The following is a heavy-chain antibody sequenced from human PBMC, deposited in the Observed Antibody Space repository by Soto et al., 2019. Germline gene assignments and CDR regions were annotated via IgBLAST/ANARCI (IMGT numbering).Heavy chain of an antibody. CDR2: IYYSGST. V-gene: IGHV4-31*03. CDR3: ARGREVVVAATPYFDY. CDR1: GGSISSGGYY. Sequence: QVQLQESGPGLVKPSQTLSLTCTVSGGSISSGGYYWSWIRQHPGKGLEWIGYIYYSGSTYYNPSLKSRVTISVDTSKNQFSLKRSSVTAADTAVYYCARGREVVVAATPYFDYWGEGTLVTVSS. J-gene: IGHJ4*02. D-gene: IGHD2-15*01.